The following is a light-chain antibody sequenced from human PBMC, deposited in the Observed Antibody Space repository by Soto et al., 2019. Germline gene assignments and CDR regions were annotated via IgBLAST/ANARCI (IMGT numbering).Light chain of an antibody. Sequence: DIQMTQSPSSLSASVGDRITITCRASQSISSYLNWYQQKTGGDPQLLIYDASNLQSGVPPRFSRSGSGTAFSLTISSLQPADFATEYCQVSYEISYTFGQGTKLEIK. J-gene: IGKJ2*01. V-gene: IGKV1-39*01. CDR2: DAS. CDR3: QVSYEISYT. CDR1: QSISSY.